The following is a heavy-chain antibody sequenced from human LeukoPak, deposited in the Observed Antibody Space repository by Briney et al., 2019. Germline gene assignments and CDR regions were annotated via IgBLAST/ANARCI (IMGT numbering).Heavy chain of an antibody. D-gene: IGHD6-13*01. CDR2: ISYDGSNK. Sequence: PGRSLRLSCAASGFTFSSYAMHWVRQAPGKGLEWVAVISYDGSNKYYADSVKGRFTISRDNSKNTLYLQMNSLRAEDTAVYYCARDSPSYSSTFDYWGQGTLVTVSS. V-gene: IGHV3-30-3*01. CDR3: ARDSPSYSSTFDY. J-gene: IGHJ4*02. CDR1: GFTFSSYA.